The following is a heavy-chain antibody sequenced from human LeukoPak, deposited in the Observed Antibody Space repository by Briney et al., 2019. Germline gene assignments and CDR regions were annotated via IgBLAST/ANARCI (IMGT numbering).Heavy chain of an antibody. Sequence: PGGSLRLSCAASGFTFSTYSMNWVRQAPGEGLEWVSSISSSSSYIYCADSLKGRFTISRDNAKNSLYLQMNSLRAEDTAVYYCARIQLNSYYYYMDVWGKGTTVTVSS. CDR3: ARIQLNSYYYYMDV. CDR2: ISSSSSYI. D-gene: IGHD2-2*01. J-gene: IGHJ6*03. CDR1: GFTFSTYS. V-gene: IGHV3-21*01.